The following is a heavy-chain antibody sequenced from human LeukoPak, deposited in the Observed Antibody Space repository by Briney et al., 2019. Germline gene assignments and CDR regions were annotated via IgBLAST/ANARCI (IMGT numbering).Heavy chain of an antibody. J-gene: IGHJ4*02. CDR1: GFTFSSYD. V-gene: IGHV3-13*01. D-gene: IGHD3-3*01. CDR3: ARGAGYDFWSGYSG. Sequence: GGSLRLSCAASGFTFSSYDMHWVRQATGKGLEWVSAIGTAGDTYYPGSVKGRFTISRENAKNSLHLQMNSLRAGDTAVYYCARGAGYDFWSGYSGWGQGTLVTVSS. CDR2: IGTAGDT.